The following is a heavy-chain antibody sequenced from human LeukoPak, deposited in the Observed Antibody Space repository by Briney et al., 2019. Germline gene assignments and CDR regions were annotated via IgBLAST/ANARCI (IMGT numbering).Heavy chain of an antibody. CDR3: ARALISPPGTWWFAP. CDR2: IYSGGTT. CDR1: GFPVVTESVGVNF. J-gene: IGHJ5*02. Sequence: GGSLRLACAASGFPVVTESVGVNFLTGEGQAPGKGFEWVSVIYSGGTTNYADSVKGRFTISRDGPSNTLFLQMNSLRPEDPALYFCARALISPPGTWWFAPRGHGTLVTVS. D-gene: IGHD6-13*01. V-gene: IGHV3-66*01.